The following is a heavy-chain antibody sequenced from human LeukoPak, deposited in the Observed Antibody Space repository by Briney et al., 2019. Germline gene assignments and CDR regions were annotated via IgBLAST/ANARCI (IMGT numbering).Heavy chain of an antibody. J-gene: IGHJ5*02. D-gene: IGHD3-10*01. CDR3: ARDYGSGLNWFDP. V-gene: IGHV1-2*02. Sequence: ASVKVSCKASGYTFTGYYMHWVRQAPGQGLEWMGWINPNSGGTNYAQKFQGRVTMTRDTSISTAYMELSRLRSDDTAVYYCARDYGSGLNWFDPWGQGTLVTVSS. CDR2: INPNSGGT. CDR1: GYTFTGYY.